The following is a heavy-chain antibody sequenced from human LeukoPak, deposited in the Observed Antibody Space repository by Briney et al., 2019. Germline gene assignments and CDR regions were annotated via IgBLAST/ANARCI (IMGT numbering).Heavy chain of an antibody. J-gene: IGHJ4*02. V-gene: IGHV3-23*01. CDR1: GFTFSSYA. CDR2: ISGSGGST. Sequence: PGRSLRLSCAASGFTFSSYAMSWVRQAPGKGLEWVSAISGSGGSTYYADSVKGRFTISRDNSKSTLYLHLNIPRPEDTAVYYCTRSVVTTADFDYWGQGTLVTVSS. D-gene: IGHD2-21*02. CDR3: TRSVVTTADFDY.